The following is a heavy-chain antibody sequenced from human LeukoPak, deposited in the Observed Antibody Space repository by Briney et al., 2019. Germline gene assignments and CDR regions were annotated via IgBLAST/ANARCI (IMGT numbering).Heavy chain of an antibody. CDR2: IYYSGST. D-gene: IGHD3-9*01. J-gene: IGHJ4*02. Sequence: GSLRLSCAASGLTFRTYAMSWVRQAPGKGLEWIGSIYYSGSTYYNPSLKSRVTISVDTSKNQFSLKLSSVTAADTAVYYCARHVYDILTGYSDYWGQGTLVTVSS. CDR1: GLTFRTYA. V-gene: IGHV4-39*01. CDR3: ARHVYDILTGYSDY.